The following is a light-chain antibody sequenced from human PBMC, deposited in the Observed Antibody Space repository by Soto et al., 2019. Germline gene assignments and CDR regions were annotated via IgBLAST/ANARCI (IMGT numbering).Light chain of an antibody. CDR1: QTVSKF. CDR2: TTS. CDR3: QQYNSY. J-gene: IGKJ3*01. Sequence: DIQMTQSPSSLSASVGDRVTIACRASQTVSKFVNWYQQKPGKVPTLLIFTTSTLHSGVPSRFSGSGSGTEFTLTINGLQPEDFATYYCQQYNSYFGPGTKVDI. V-gene: IGKV1-39*01.